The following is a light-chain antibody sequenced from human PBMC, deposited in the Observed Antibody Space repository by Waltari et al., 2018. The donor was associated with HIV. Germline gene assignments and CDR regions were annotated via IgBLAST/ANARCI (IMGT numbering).Light chain of an antibody. V-gene: IGKV4-1*01. Sequence: DIVMTQSPDSLAVSLGERANINCKSSQSVLSSSNNKNYLAWYQQKPGQPPNVLNYWASTRESGVPDRFSGSGSGTDFTLTISSLQAEDVAVYYCQQYYSTPWTFGQGTKVESK. CDR2: WAS. J-gene: IGKJ1*01. CDR3: QQYYSTPWT. CDR1: QSVLSSSNNKNY.